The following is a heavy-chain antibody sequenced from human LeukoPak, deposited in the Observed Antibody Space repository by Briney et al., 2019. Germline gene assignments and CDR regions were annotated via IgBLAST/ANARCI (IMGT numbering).Heavy chain of an antibody. D-gene: IGHD5-12*01. Sequence: PSETLSLTCTVSGGSISSSSYYWGWIRQPPGKGLEWIGSIYYSGSTYYNPSLKSRVTISVDTSKNQFSLKLSSVTAADTAVYYCARDVYSGYDFGWFDPWGQGTLVTVSS. CDR3: ARDVYSGYDFGWFDP. CDR2: IYYSGST. V-gene: IGHV4-39*07. CDR1: GGSISSSSYY. J-gene: IGHJ5*02.